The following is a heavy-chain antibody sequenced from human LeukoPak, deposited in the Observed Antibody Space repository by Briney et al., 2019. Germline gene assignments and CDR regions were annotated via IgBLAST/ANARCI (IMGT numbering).Heavy chain of an antibody. V-gene: IGHV4-59*12. Sequence: SETLSLTCTVSSGSINGYYWSWVRQPPGKGLGWVGYISYSGSTNYNPSLKSRVTISVDTSKNQFSLKLSSVTAADTAVYYCASSPGMVGMNYYYYYYVDVWGKGTTVTVSS. CDR3: ASSPGMVGMNYYYYYYVDV. J-gene: IGHJ6*03. D-gene: IGHD2-15*01. CDR2: ISYSGST. CDR1: SGSINGYY.